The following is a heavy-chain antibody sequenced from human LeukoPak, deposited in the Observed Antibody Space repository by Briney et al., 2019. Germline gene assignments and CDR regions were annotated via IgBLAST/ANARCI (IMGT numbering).Heavy chain of an antibody. V-gene: IGHV3-30*18. D-gene: IGHD5-18*01. CDR1: GFTFSSYG. J-gene: IGHJ4*02. CDR3: AKEKLPSGYSFLTDY. CDR2: ISYDGPNK. Sequence: GGSLRLSCAASGFTFSSYGMHWVRQAPGKGLEWVAVISYDGPNKYYADSVKGRFTISRDDSKSTLYLQMNSLRPEDTAVYYCAKEKLPSGYSFLTDYWGQGTLVTVPS.